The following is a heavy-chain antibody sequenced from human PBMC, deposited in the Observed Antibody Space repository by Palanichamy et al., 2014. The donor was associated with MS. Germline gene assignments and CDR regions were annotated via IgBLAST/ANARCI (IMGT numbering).Heavy chain of an antibody. CDR1: GYTFTDYA. V-gene: IGHV1-3*01. D-gene: IGHD3-3*01. CDR3: ARGLWSSSRVGYYFDN. CDR2: INAGNGNT. Sequence: QVQLVQSGAEVKKPGASVKVSCKASGYTFTDYAMNWVRQAPGQRLEWMGWINAGNGNTKYSQKFQGRVTLTRDTSASTAHMELSSLTSEDTAVYYCARGLWSSSRVGYYFDNWGQGTLVTVSS. J-gene: IGHJ4*02.